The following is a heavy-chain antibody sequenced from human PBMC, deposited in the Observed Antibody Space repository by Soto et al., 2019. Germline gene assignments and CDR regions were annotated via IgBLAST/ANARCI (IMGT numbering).Heavy chain of an antibody. V-gene: IGHV4-4*02. CDR1: GGSISSDHW. Sequence: QVELQESGPGLVKPSGTLSLTCAVSGGSISSDHWWTWVRQSPEKGLEWIGEIYPSGNTNYNPSFRSRVAISIDKSKNQFALELRLVTAADTAVYFCARDSKPSLDYWGQGTLVTVSS. J-gene: IGHJ4*02. CDR3: ARDSKPSLDY. D-gene: IGHD2-2*01. CDR2: IYPSGNT.